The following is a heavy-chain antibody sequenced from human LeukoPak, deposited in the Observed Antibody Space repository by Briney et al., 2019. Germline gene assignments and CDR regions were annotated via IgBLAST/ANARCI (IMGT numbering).Heavy chain of an antibody. CDR3: ARGPTMVRGVIITNNWFDP. CDR1: SGSFSGYY. CDR2: INHSGST. D-gene: IGHD3-10*01. J-gene: IGHJ5*02. Sequence: SETLSLTCAVYSGSFSGYYWSWIRQPPGKGLEWIGEINHSGSTNYNPSLKSRVTISVDTSKNQFSLKLSSVTAADTAVYYCARGPTMVRGVIITNNWFDPWGQGTLVTVSS. V-gene: IGHV4-34*01.